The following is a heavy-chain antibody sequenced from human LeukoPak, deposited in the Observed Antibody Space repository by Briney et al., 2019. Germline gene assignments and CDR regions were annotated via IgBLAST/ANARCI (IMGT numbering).Heavy chain of an antibody. V-gene: IGHV3-13*01. J-gene: IGHJ6*02. Sequence: VGSLRLSCAASGFTFSSYDMHWVRQAAGKGLEWVAGIDTAGGTYSPGSVRGRFTISRENAKNSFFLQMNSLRAGDTAVYYCARGGYFGSGPMDVWGQGTTVTVSS. CDR3: ARGGYFGSGPMDV. CDR2: IDTAGGT. CDR1: GFTFSSYD. D-gene: IGHD3-10*01.